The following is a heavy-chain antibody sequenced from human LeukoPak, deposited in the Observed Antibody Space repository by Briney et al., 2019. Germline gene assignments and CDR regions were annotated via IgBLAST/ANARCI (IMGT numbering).Heavy chain of an antibody. CDR2: IGRRSDYK. CDR3: ARDKFAKYDNRGYYYISDAFDI. V-gene: IGHV3-21*06. CDR1: GFTFSTYT. Sequence: GGSLRLSCAASGFTFSTYTMDWVRQAPGKGLEWVSAIGRRSDYKYYADSVEGRFTISRDNAKDSVYLQMNSLRAEDTAVYYCARDKFAKYDNRGYYYISDAFDIWGPGTVVTVSS. D-gene: IGHD3-22*01. J-gene: IGHJ3*02.